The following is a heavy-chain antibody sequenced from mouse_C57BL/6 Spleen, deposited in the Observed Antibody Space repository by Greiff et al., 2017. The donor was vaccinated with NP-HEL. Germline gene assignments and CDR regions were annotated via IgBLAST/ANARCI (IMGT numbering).Heavy chain of an antibody. V-gene: IGHV1-69*01. Sequence: QVQLQQPGAELVMPGASVKLSCKASGYTFTSYWMHWVKQRPGQGLEWIGEIDPSDSYTNYNQQFKGKSTLTVDKSSSTAYMQLSSLTSEDSAVYYCARGGRGFDYWGQGTTLTVSS. CDR3: ARGGRGFDY. CDR1: GYTFTSYW. CDR2: IDPSDSYT. J-gene: IGHJ2*01. D-gene: IGHD1-1*01.